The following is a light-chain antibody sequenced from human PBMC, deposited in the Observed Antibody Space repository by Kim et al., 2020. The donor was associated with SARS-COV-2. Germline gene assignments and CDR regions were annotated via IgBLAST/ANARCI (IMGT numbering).Light chain of an antibody. J-gene: IGLJ2*01. CDR2: DVS. CDR1: SSDVGGYNY. CDR3: SSYTSSRTRL. V-gene: IGLV2-14*03. Sequence: QSALTQPASVSGSPGQSITISCTGTSSDVGGYNYVSWYQQHPGKAPKLMIYDVSNRPSGVSNRFSGSKSGNTASLTISGLQAEDEADYYCSSYTSSRTRLFGGGTQLTVL.